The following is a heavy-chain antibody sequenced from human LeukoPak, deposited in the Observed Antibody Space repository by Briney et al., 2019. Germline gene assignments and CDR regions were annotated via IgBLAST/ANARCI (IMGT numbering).Heavy chain of an antibody. D-gene: IGHD3-9*01. CDR3: ARDFDMGITPGDDFDF. CDR1: GFSFSKYW. V-gene: IGHV3-74*01. J-gene: IGHJ4*02. CDR2: IKEDGTYT. Sequence: GGSLRLSCAASGFSFSKYWMHWVRQTLGEGLVWVARIKEDGTYTSYADSVKGRFTISRDNARNTVFLQMNSLRAEDTAVYYCARDFDMGITPGDDFDFWGQGTLATVSS.